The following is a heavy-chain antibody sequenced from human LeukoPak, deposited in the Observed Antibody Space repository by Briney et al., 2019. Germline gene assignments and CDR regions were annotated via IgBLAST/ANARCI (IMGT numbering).Heavy chain of an antibody. CDR1: GGSISSGSYY. CDR2: LYTSGST. Sequence: SQTLSLTCTVSGGSISSGSYYWSWIRQPAGKGLEWIGRLYTSGSTNYNPSLKSRVTMSVDTSKNQFSLKLSSVTAADTAVYYCARADSSGYHWIPYWGQGTLVTVSS. V-gene: IGHV4-61*02. J-gene: IGHJ4*02. CDR3: ARADSSGYHWIPY. D-gene: IGHD3-22*01.